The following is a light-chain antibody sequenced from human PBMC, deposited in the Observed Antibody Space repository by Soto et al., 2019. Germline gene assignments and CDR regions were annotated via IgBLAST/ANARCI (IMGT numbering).Light chain of an antibody. CDR3: SSYKVCSTGA. V-gene: IGLV2-14*01. CDR2: EVR. Sequence: QSALTQPASVSGSPGQSITISCTGTSSDVGDYNYVSWYQQHPGKAPKLMIYEVRHRPSGLSNLCSVSKSSNTGSGTICGLQAEHDVDYYCSSYKVCSTGAFGGRTRLTVL. J-gene: IGLJ3*02. CDR1: SSDVGDYNY.